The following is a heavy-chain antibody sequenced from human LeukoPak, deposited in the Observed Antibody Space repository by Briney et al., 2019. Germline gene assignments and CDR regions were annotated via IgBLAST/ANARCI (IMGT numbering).Heavy chain of an antibody. V-gene: IGHV1-69*13. CDR3: ARAWCSSTSCRTKFDY. J-gene: IGHJ4*02. D-gene: IGHD2-2*01. Sequence: SVKVSCKASGGTFSSYAISWVRQAPGQGLEWMGGIIPTFGTANCAQKFQGRVTITADESTSTAYMELSSLRSEDTAVYYCARAWCSSTSCRTKFDYWGQGTLVTVSS. CDR1: GGTFSSYA. CDR2: IIPTFGTA.